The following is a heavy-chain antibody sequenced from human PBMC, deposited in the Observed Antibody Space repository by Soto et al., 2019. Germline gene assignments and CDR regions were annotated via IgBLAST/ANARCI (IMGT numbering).Heavy chain of an antibody. Sequence: QVQLQESGPGLVKPSGTLSLTCAVSGDSVSSPYYWCWVRQPPGKGLEWIGEVFHTGTTSYNPSLRGRVTISMDKSNNQFSLDLSSVTAADTAVYYCARSAGWYAVHSRGPGTLVIVSS. CDR2: VFHTGTT. CDR1: GDSVSSPYY. J-gene: IGHJ5*01. V-gene: IGHV4-4*02. CDR3: ARSAGWYAVHS. D-gene: IGHD6-19*01.